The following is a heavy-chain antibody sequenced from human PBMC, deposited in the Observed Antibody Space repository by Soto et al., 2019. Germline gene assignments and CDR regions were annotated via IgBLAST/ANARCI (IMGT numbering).Heavy chain of an antibody. CDR2: IYYSGST. V-gene: IGHV4-59*08. CDR3: ASLAITGTPGAFDI. CDR1: GGSISSYY. D-gene: IGHD1-20*01. J-gene: IGHJ3*02. Sequence: PSETLSLTCTVSGGSISSYYWSWIRQPPGKGLEWIGYIYYSGSTNYNPSLKSRVTISVDTSKNQFSLKLSSVTAADTAVYYCASLAITGTPGAFDIWGQGTMVTVSS.